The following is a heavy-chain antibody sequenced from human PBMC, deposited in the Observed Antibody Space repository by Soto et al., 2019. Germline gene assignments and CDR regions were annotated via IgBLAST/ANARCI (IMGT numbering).Heavy chain of an antibody. CDR2: IIPIFGTA. CDR3: ARCGGGSGYFDQRAFDY. J-gene: IGHJ4*02. V-gene: IGHV1-69*01. Sequence: QVQLVQSGAEVKKPGSSVKVSCKASGGTFSSYAISWVRQAPGQGLEWMGGIIPIFGTANYAQKFQGRVTITADESTSTAYMELGSLRSEDTAVYYCARCGGGSGYFDQRAFDYWGQGTLVTVSS. CDR1: GGTFSSYA. D-gene: IGHD3-9*01.